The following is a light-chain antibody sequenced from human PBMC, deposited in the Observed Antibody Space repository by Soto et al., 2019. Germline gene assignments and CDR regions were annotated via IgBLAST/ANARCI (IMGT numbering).Light chain of an antibody. CDR1: QSISSY. CDR2: AAS. Sequence: EIPMTQSPSSLSASLVDRVTITCRASQSISSYLNWYQQKPGKAPKLLIYAASSLQSGVPSRFSGSGSGTDFTLTISSLQPEDFATYYCQQSYSTPWTFGRGTKVDI. J-gene: IGKJ1*01. CDR3: QQSYSTPWT. V-gene: IGKV1-39*01.